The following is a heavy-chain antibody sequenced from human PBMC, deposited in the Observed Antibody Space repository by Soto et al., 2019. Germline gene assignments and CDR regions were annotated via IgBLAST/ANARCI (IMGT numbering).Heavy chain of an antibody. CDR3: ARDDIPGRAVATYGMDV. D-gene: IGHD6-19*01. V-gene: IGHV3-33*01. CDR2: IWYDGSNK. J-gene: IGHJ6*02. Sequence: QVQLVESGGGVVQPGRSLRLSCAASGFTFSNYGMHWVRQAPGKGLEWVAVIWYDGSNKYYADSVKGRFTISRDNSKNTLYLQMNSLRAEDTAVYYCARDDIPGRAVATYGMDVWGQGTTVTVSS. CDR1: GFTFSNYG.